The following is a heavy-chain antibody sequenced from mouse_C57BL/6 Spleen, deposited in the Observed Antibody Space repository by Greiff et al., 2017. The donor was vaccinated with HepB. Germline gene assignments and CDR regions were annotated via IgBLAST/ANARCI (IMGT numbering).Heavy chain of an antibody. CDR1: GYSITSGYY. CDR3: ARGGALPDYFDY. CDR2: ISYDGSN. V-gene: IGHV3-6*01. Sequence: DVQLQESGPGLVKPSQSLSLTCSVTGYSITSGYYWNWIRQFPGNKLEWMGYISYDGSNNYNPSLKNRISITRDTSKNQFFLKLNSVTTEDTATYYCARGGALPDYFDYWGQGTTLTVSS. J-gene: IGHJ2*01.